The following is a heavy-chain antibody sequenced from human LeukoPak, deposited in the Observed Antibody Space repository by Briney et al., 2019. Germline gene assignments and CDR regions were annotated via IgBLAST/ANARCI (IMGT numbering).Heavy chain of an antibody. Sequence: SETLSLTCSVSGGSISSSSYYWGWIRQPPGKGLEWIGSIYYGGSTYYNPSLKSRVTISVDTSKNQFSLKLSSVTAADTAVYYCARVGLHCSSTSCYLNWFDPWGQGTLVTVSS. CDR2: IYYGGST. D-gene: IGHD2-2*01. V-gene: IGHV4-39*07. CDR3: ARVGLHCSSTSCYLNWFDP. CDR1: GGSISSSSYY. J-gene: IGHJ5*02.